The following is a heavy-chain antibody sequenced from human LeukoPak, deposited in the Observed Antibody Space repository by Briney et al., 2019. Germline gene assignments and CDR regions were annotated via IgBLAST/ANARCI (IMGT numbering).Heavy chain of an antibody. Sequence: GGSLRLSCAASGFAFSNYWMHWVRQVPGKGLVWVSRITRDGSYANYADSGKGRFTFSRDNARNTLYLQMNSLRAEDTAVYYCARDGDGYNFDFWGQGALVTVSS. CDR3: ARDGDGYNFDF. CDR2: ITRDGSYA. J-gene: IGHJ4*02. V-gene: IGHV3-74*01. CDR1: GFAFSNYW. D-gene: IGHD5-24*01.